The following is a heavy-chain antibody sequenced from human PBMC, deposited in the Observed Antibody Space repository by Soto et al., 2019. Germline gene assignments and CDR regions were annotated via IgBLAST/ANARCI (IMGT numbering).Heavy chain of an antibody. CDR3: AAGYTSAFDY. V-gene: IGHV3-30*03. D-gene: IGHD5-12*01. CDR1: GFVFRSYG. CDR2: ISYDGSHK. Sequence: GGSLRLSCAASGFVFRSYGLHWVRQAPGKGLEWVAVISYDGSHKYYADSVKGRFTISRDDTKNTLYMQMNSLRGEDTAVYYCAAGYTSAFDYWGQGXLVTVYS. J-gene: IGHJ4*02.